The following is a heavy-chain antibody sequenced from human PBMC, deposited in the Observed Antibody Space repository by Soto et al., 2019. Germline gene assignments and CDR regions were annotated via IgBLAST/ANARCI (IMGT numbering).Heavy chain of an antibody. CDR1: GFSLTSPGMC. J-gene: IGHJ6*02. Sequence: SGPTLVNPPDTLTLTCTFSGFSLTSPGMCVSWIRQSPGKALEWLALIERDDDDKYYSTSLETRLTISKDTRKNQVVLTMANMEPADTDTYYCARSIRGPRRFNGMDVWGQGTMGTVSS. D-gene: IGHD1-20*01. CDR2: IERDDDDK. V-gene: IGHV2-70*13. CDR3: ARSIRGPRRFNGMDV.